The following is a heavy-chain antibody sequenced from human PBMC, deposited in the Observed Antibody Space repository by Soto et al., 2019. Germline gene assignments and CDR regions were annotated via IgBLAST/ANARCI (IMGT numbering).Heavy chain of an antibody. J-gene: IGHJ6*02. CDR1: GGTFSSYT. CDR2: IIPILGIA. CDR3: ARVLYYYYGMDV. Sequence: QVQLVQSGAEVKKPGSSVKVSCKASGGTFSSYTISWVRQAPGQGLEWMGRIIPILGIANYAQKFQGRVTIXAXRSTSTAYMELSSLRSEDTAVYYCARVLYYYYGMDVWGQGTTVTVSS. V-gene: IGHV1-69*02. D-gene: IGHD3-10*01.